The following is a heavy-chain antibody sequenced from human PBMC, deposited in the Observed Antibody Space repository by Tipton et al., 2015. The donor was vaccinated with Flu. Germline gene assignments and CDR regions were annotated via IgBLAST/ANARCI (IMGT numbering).Heavy chain of an antibody. CDR1: GGSFSGYY. CDR3: ARHGPGSGRYFGGYVRPHWYFDL. D-gene: IGHD6-19*01. CDR2: INHSGST. J-gene: IGHJ2*01. V-gene: IGHV4-34*01. Sequence: TLSLTCAVYGGSFSGYYWSWIRQPPGKGLEWIGEINHSGSTNYNPSLKSRVTISVDTSKNQFSLKLSSVTAADTAVYYCARHGPGSGRYFGGYVRPHWYFDLWGRGTLVTVSS.